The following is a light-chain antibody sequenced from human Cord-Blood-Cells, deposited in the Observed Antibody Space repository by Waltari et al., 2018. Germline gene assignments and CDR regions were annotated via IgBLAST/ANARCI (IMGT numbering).Light chain of an antibody. CDR2: DVS. J-gene: IGLJ2*01. V-gene: IGLV2-14*01. CDR3: SSYTSSSTLV. CDR1: NSDVGGYNY. Sequence: QSALTQPASVSGSPGQSITISCTGTNSDVGGYNYVSWYQQHQGKAPKLMIYDVSNRPSGVSNRFSGSKSGNTASLTISGLQAEDEADYYCSSYTSSSTLVFGGGTKLTVL.